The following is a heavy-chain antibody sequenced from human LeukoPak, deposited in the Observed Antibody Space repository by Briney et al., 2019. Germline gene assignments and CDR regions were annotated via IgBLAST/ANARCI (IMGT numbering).Heavy chain of an antibody. CDR3: AKDIRSGWYAFDY. Sequence: PGGSLRLSCAASGFTFDDYAMHWVRQAPGKGLEWVSGISWNSGSIGYADSVKGRFTISRDNAKNSLYLQMNSLRAEDTALYYCAKDIRSGWYAFDYWGQGTLVTVSS. CDR1: GFTFDDYA. D-gene: IGHD6-19*01. J-gene: IGHJ4*02. CDR2: ISWNSGSI. V-gene: IGHV3-9*01.